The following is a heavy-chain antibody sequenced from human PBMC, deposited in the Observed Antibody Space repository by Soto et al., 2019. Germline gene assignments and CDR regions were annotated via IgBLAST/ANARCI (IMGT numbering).Heavy chain of an antibody. D-gene: IGHD4-17*01. Sequence: GASVKVSCKASGYSFTNFHIHWVRQAPGQGLEWMGRIIPILGIANYAQKFQGRVTITADKSTSTAYMELSSLRSEDTAVYYCARMTTVTTGGTFDYWGQGTLVTVSS. V-gene: IGHV1-69*02. CDR2: IIPILGIA. CDR3: ARMTTVTTGGTFDY. J-gene: IGHJ4*02. CDR1: GYSFTNFH.